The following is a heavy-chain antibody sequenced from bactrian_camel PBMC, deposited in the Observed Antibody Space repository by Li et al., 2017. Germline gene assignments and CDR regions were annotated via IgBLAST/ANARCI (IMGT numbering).Heavy chain of an antibody. Sequence: HVQLVESGGGLVQAGGSLRLSCGSSSGYTGRMYCMAWFRLVPGKEREGVVALASDGSTWYADSVKGRFTISKDDLKDTLYLQMNSLKSEDTALYYCATRYGGRGTSDLGYWGQGTQVTVS. D-gene: IGHD6*01. CDR1: GYTGRMYC. V-gene: IGHV3S57*01. J-gene: IGHJ6*01. CDR2: LASDGST. CDR3: ATRYGGRGTSDLGY.